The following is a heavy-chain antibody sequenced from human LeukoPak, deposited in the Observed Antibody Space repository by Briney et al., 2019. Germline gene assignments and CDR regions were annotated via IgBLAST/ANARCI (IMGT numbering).Heavy chain of an antibody. V-gene: IGHV3-23*01. CDR3: AKRADSNTVFDV. Sequence: GGSLRLSCAASGFSLSNYGMSWVRQAPGKGLEWVSGFRESGYSTYYADSVKGRFTISRDNSKNTLYLQVDSLRAEDTAIYYCAKRADSNTVFDVWGQGTMVTVSS. J-gene: IGHJ3*01. D-gene: IGHD4-11*01. CDR2: FRESGYST. CDR1: GFSLSNYG.